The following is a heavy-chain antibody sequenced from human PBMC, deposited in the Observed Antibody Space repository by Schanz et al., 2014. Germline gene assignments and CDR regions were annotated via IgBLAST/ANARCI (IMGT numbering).Heavy chain of an antibody. CDR3: AKSQGSSFDS. V-gene: IGHV3-23*04. D-gene: IGHD6-13*01. CDR1: TFTFDHYA. J-gene: IGHJ4*02. CDR2: VSSRSDEI. Sequence: VQLVDSGGGLVKPGGSLRLSCSASTFTFDHYAMTWVRQAPGKGLEWVAAVSSRSDEIKYADSVRGRFTISRDNSRSTMYLQMSSLRAEDTAVYYCAKSQGSSFDSWGQGTLVTVSS.